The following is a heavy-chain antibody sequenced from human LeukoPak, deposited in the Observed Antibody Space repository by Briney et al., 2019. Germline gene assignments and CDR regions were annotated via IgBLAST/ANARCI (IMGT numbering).Heavy chain of an antibody. D-gene: IGHD4-17*01. J-gene: IGHJ3*02. CDR3: ARQLRGAFDI. V-gene: IGHV4-39*01. CDR1: GGPNSSSSYY. Sequence: SETLSLTCTVSGGPNSSSSYYWGWIRQPPGKGLEWIGSIYYSGSPYYNPSLKSRVTITVATSKNQFCLRLRAVAAADTAVYDCARQLRGAFDIWGQGTMVTVSS. CDR2: IYYSGSP.